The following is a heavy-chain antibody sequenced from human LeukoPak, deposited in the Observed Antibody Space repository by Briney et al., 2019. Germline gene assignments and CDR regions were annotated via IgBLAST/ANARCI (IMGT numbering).Heavy chain of an antibody. J-gene: IGHJ6*03. CDR1: GGSFSGYY. Sequence: PSETLSLTCAVYGGSFSGYYWSWIRQPPGKGLEWIGEINHSGSTNYNPSLKSRVTISVDTSKNQFSLKLSSVTAADTAVYYCARSQQSSGFYYYYYMDVWGKGTTVTVSS. CDR2: INHSGST. D-gene: IGHD3-10*01. V-gene: IGHV4-34*01. CDR3: ARSQQSSGFYYYYYMDV.